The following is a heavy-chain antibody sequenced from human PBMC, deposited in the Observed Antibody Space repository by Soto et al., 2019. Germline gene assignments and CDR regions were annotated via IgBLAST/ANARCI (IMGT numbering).Heavy chain of an antibody. J-gene: IGHJ5*02. CDR3: ARGGIAARPDGWFDP. Sequence: QVQLVQSGAEVKKPGSSVKVSCKASGGTFSSYAISWVRQAPGQGLEWMGGIIPIFGTTNYAQKFQGRVTITADESTSTADMELSSLRSEDTAVYYCARGGIAARPDGWFDPWGQGTLVTVSS. D-gene: IGHD6-6*01. CDR2: IIPIFGTT. V-gene: IGHV1-69*12. CDR1: GGTFSSYA.